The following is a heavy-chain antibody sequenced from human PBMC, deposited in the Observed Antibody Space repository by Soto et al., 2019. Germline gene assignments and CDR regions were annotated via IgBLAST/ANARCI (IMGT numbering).Heavy chain of an antibody. D-gene: IGHD3-16*01. J-gene: IGHJ6*02. CDR1: GFTFSSYA. CDR2: ISYDGSNK. V-gene: IGHV3-30-3*01. Sequence: QVQLVESGGGVVQPGRSLRLSCAASGFTFSSYAMHWVRQAPGKGLEWVAVISYDGSNKYYADSVKGRFTISRDNSKNTLYLQMNSLRAEDTAVYYCAREITVYYYGMDVWGQGTTVTVSS. CDR3: AREITVYYYGMDV.